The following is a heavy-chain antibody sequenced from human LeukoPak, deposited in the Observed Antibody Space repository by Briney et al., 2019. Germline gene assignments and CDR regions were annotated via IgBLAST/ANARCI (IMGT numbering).Heavy chain of an antibody. D-gene: IGHD5-18*01. J-gene: IGHJ3*02. CDR1: GGSISSYY. CDR2: IYYSGST. V-gene: IGHV4-59*01. CDR3: ARDGGRGYSYGSDTFHI. Sequence: KPSETLSLTCTVSGGSISSYYWSWIRQPPGKGLEWIGYIYYSGSTNYNPSLKSRVTISVDTSKNQFSLKLSSVTAADTAVYYCARDGGRGYSYGSDTFHIWGQGSMVTVSS.